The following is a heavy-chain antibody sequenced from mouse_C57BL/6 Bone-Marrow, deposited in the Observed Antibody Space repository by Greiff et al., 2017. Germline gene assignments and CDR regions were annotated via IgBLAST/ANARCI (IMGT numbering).Heavy chain of an antibody. CDR3: AKKEWYFDV. V-gene: IGHV2-4*01. J-gene: IGHJ1*03. CDR1: GFSLTSYG. Sequence: QVQLQQSGPGLVQPSQSLSITCTVSGFSLTSYGVHWVRQPPGKGLEWLGVIWSGGSTDYNAAFISRRSINKDNSKSPVFFEMNSLQSDDTAIYYCAKKEWYFDVWVTGTTVTVSS. CDR2: IWSGGST.